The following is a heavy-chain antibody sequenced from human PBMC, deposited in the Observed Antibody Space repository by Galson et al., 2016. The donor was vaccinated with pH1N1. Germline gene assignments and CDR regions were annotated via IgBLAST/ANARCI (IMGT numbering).Heavy chain of an antibody. J-gene: IGHJ4*02. Sequence: SLRLSCATSGFNFGDYAMSWVRQAPGKGLQWVGFIRTEAHGGTTEYAASVKGRFIISRDDSKNIAYLQVNSLKTEDTAVYYCARGLREFDYWGQGTLVTVSS. CDR2: IRTEAHGGTT. CDR1: GFNFGDYA. CDR3: ARGLREFDY. V-gene: IGHV3-49*04.